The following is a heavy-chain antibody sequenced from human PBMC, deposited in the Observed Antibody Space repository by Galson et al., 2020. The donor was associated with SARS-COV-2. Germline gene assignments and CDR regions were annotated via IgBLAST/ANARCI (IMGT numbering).Heavy chain of an antibody. CDR2: ISSSGSTI. CDR3: ARDLLLWFGETGQVSYYYYYGMDV. J-gene: IGHJ6*02. Sequence: GGSLRLSCAASGFTFSDYYMSWIRQAPGKGLEWVSYISSSGSTIYYADSVKGRFTISRDNAKNSLYLQMNSLRAEDTAVYYCARDLLLWFGETGQVSYYYYYGMDVWGQGTTVTVSS. D-gene: IGHD3-10*01. CDR1: GFTFSDYY. V-gene: IGHV3-11*01.